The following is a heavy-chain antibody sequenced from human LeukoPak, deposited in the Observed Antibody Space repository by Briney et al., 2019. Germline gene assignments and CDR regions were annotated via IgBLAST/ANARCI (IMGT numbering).Heavy chain of an antibody. V-gene: IGHV4-34*01. D-gene: IGHD3-10*01. CDR1: GGSFSGYY. J-gene: IGHJ4*02. CDR3: ARGHTPMVRGVYRPRTKIDY. Sequence: SETLSLTCAVYGGSFSGYYWSWIRQPPGKGLEWIGEINHSGSTNYNPSLKSRVTISVDTSKNQFSLKLSSVTAADTAVYYCARGHTPMVRGVYRPRTKIDYWGQGTLVTVSS. CDR2: INHSGST.